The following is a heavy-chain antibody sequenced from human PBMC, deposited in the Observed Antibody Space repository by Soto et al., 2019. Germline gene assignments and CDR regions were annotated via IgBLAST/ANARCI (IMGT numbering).Heavy chain of an antibody. D-gene: IGHD2-15*01. CDR3: AIGRLYCSGGSCYGAGDAFDI. Sequence: EVQLVESGGGLVQPGGSLRLSCAASGFTFSRYWMHWVRQAPGKGLVWVSRINTDGSSTSDADSVKGRFTISRDNAKNTLYLQTNSLTGEDTAVYYCAIGRLYCSGGSCYGAGDAFDIWGQGTMVTVSS. CDR2: INTDGSST. CDR1: GFTFSRYW. V-gene: IGHV3-74*02. J-gene: IGHJ3*02.